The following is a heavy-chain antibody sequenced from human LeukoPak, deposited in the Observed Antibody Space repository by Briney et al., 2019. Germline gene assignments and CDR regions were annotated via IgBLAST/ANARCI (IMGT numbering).Heavy chain of an antibody. CDR1: GFTFLSYG. J-gene: IGHJ4*02. CDR2: TSNDGTSK. CDR3: ARVLVGKKINFDY. D-gene: IGHD4-23*01. Sequence: GGSLRLSCEASGFTFLSYGMHWVRQAPGKGLEWVAVTSNDGTSKYYADSVKGRFTISRDNAKNSLYLQMNSLRAEDTAVYYCARVLVGKKINFDYWGQGTLVTVSS. V-gene: IGHV3-30*03.